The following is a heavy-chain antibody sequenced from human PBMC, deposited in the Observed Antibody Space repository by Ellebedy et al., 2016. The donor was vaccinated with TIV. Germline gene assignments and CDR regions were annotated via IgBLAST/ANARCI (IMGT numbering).Heavy chain of an antibody. D-gene: IGHD4-17*01. Sequence: PGGSLRPSCAAPGFTFNNYVMTWVRQAPGKGLEWVSYISSSGSTIYYADSVKGRCTISRDNAKNSLYLQMNSLRAEDTAVYYCARDDYGDYSSYYYYYGMDVWGQGTTVTVSS. CDR3: ARDDYGDYSSYYYYYGMDV. V-gene: IGHV3-11*01. J-gene: IGHJ6*02. CDR1: GFTFNNYV. CDR2: ISSSGSTI.